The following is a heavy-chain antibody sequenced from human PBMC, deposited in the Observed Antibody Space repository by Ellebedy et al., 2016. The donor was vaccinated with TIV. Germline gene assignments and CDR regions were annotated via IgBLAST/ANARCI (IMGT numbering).Heavy chain of an antibody. CDR1: GLTFSSYA. Sequence: PGGSLRLSCAASGLTFSSYAMCWVRQAPGKGLEWVAMIWFDGSNQYYADSVKGRSTISRDNSQNTVDLHMSSLRSEDTAVYYCARDKANRYLDHWGQGTLVTVSS. CDR3: ARDKANRYLDH. CDR2: IWFDGSNQ. J-gene: IGHJ4*02. D-gene: IGHD1-14*01. V-gene: IGHV3-33*07.